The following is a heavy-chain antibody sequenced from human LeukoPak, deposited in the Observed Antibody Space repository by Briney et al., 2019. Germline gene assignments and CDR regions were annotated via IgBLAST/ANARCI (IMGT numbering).Heavy chain of an antibody. V-gene: IGHV3-23*01. CDR2: ISGSGSST. J-gene: IGHJ4*02. Sequence: GSLRLSCAASGFTFSSYAMSWVRQAPGKGLEWVSGISGSGSSTYYADSVKGRFTISRDNSKNTLYLQMNSLRAEDTAVYYCARGRVGPMGYFDYWGQGTLVTVSS. D-gene: IGHD1-26*01. CDR1: GFTFSSYA. CDR3: ARGRVGPMGYFDY.